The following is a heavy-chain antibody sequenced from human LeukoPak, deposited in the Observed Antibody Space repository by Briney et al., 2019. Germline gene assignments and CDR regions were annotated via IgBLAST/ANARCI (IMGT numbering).Heavy chain of an antibody. D-gene: IGHD2-15*01. V-gene: IGHV4-59*01. CDR3: ARGYDFDY. CDR2: IYYSGST. J-gene: IGHJ4*02. CDR1: GGSISSYY. Sequence: SETLSLTRTVSGGSISSYYWSWIRQPPAKGLEWIWYIYYSGSTNYNPSLKSRVPISVDTSKNQFSLKLTSVTAADTAVYYCARGYDFDYWGQGTLVTVSS.